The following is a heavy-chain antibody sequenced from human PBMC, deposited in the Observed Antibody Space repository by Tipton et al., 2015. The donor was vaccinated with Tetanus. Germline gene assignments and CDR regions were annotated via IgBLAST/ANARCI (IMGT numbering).Heavy chain of an antibody. CDR2: IYQTGTT. J-gene: IGHJ6*02. V-gene: IGHV4-30-4*01. D-gene: IGHD3-16*01. Sequence: TLSLTCTVSGGSVSSGDYYWSWIRKPPGKDLEWIGYIYQTGTTYYNPSLKGRVTISMDRSNTQFSLRLSSVTAADTAVYYCARDHGITWGGMGYYYGMDVWGQGTTVTVSS. CDR3: ARDHGITWGGMGYYYGMDV. CDR1: GGSVSSGDYY.